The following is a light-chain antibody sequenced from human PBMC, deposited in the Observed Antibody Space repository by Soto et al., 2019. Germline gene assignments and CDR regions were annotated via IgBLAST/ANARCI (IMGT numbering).Light chain of an antibody. CDR3: QQYNSYSSK. CDR1: QSISSW. CDR2: DAS. J-gene: IGKJ1*01. Sequence: DIQITQSPATLSASVGDGVTITCLASQSISSWLAWYQQKPGKAPKLLIYDASRLESGVPSRFSGSGSGTEFTLTISSLQPDDFATYYCQQYNSYSSKFGQGTKVDIK. V-gene: IGKV1-5*01.